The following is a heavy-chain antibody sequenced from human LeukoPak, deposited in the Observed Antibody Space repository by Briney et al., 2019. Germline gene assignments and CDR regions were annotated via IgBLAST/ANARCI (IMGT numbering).Heavy chain of an antibody. CDR2: IYYSGST. CDR1: GGSISSGDYY. Sequence: PSQTLSPTCTVSGGSISSGDYYWSWIRQPPGKGLEWIGYIYYSGSTYYNPSLKSRVTISVDTSKNQFSLKLSSVTAADTAVYYCARTSGSYSTFDYWGQGTLVTVSS. D-gene: IGHD1-26*01. J-gene: IGHJ4*02. V-gene: IGHV4-30-4*01. CDR3: ARTSGSYSTFDY.